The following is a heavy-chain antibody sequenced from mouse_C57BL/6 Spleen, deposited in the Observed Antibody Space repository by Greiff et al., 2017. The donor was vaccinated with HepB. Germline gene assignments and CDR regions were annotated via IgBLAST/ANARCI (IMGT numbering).Heavy chain of an antibody. V-gene: IGHV5-4*03. CDR1: GFTFSSYA. J-gene: IGHJ3*01. CDR3: ARDYDGVRFAY. CDR2: ISDGGSYT. D-gene: IGHD2-3*01. Sequence: EVKLVESGGGLVKPGGSLKLSCAASGFTFSSYAMSWVRQTPEKRLEWVATISDGGSYTYYPDNVKGRFTISRDNAKNNLYLQMSHLKSEDTAMYYCARDYDGVRFAYWGQGTLVTVSA.